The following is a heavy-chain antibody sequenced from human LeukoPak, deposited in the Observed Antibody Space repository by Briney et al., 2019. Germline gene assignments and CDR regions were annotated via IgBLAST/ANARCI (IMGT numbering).Heavy chain of an antibody. CDR3: ARHGIWFGDTNRWFDP. V-gene: IGHV4-59*08. J-gene: IGHJ5*02. CDR2: IYYSGST. CDR1: GGSISSYY. D-gene: IGHD3-10*01. Sequence: SETLSLTCTVSGGSISSYYWSWIRQPPGKGLEWIGYIYYSGSTNYNPSLTSRVTISVDTSKNQFSLRLTSVTAADTAVYFCARHGIWFGDTNRWFDPWGQGTLVTVPS.